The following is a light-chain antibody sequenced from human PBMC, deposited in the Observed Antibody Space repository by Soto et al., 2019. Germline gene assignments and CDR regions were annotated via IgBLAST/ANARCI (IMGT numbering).Light chain of an antibody. J-gene: IGLJ1*01. CDR3: SSFTTSTTLYV. V-gene: IGLV2-14*01. CDR1: SSDIGGYNY. Sequence: LTQPASVSGSPGQSVTISCTGTSSDIGGYNYVSWYQQHPGKVPKLIIFEVSTRPSGVSNRFSGSKSGNTASLTISGLQADDEADYYCSSFTTSTTLYVFGTGTKVTVL. CDR2: EVS.